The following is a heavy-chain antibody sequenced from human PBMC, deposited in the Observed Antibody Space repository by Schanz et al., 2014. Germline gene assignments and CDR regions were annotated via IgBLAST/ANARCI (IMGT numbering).Heavy chain of an antibody. CDR2: ISYDGSTK. CDR1: GFTFGGYA. CDR3: ASGREVVAKIFDV. J-gene: IGHJ3*01. V-gene: IGHV3-30-3*01. Sequence: QVQLLESGGGVVQPGRSLRLSCAVSGFTFGGYALHWVRQAPGKGLEWVAVISYDGSTKYYADSVKGRFTISRDNSKNTLYLQINSLRAEDTAVYYCASGREVVAKIFDVWGQGTMVTVSS. D-gene: IGHD3-22*01.